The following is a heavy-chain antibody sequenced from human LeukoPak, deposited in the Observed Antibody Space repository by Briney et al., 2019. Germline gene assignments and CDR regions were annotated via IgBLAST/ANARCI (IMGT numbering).Heavy chain of an antibody. Sequence: GGSLRLSCAASGFTFSDYYMSWVRQAPGKGLEWVSYISGSSSTIYYADSVKGRFTISRDNADNSLYLQMNSLRAEDTAVYYCARADSTLSARRVNWFDPWGQGTLVTVSS. V-gene: IGHV3-11*04. CDR2: ISGSSSTI. J-gene: IGHJ5*02. CDR1: GFTFSDYY. CDR3: ARADSTLSARRVNWFDP. D-gene: IGHD2-2*01.